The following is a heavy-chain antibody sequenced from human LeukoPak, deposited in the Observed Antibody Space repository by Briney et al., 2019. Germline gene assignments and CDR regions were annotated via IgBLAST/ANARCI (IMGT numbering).Heavy chain of an antibody. CDR1: GFTFSSHS. CDR2: ISSSSSYI. CDR3: ARVPDGDTAMVLSYYFDY. J-gene: IGHJ4*02. V-gene: IGHV3-21*01. D-gene: IGHD5-18*01. Sequence: GGSLRLSCAASGFTFSSHSMNWVRQAPGKGLEWVSSISSSSSYIYYADSVKGRFTISRDNAKNSLYLQMNSLRAEDTAVYYCARVPDGDTAMVLSYYFDYWGQGTLVTVSS.